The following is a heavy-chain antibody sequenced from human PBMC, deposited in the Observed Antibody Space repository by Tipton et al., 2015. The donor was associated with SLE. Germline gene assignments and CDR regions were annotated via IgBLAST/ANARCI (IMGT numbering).Heavy chain of an antibody. J-gene: IGHJ6*02. CDR2: IYPYDSDT. V-gene: IGHV5-51*03. Sequence: QLVQSGAEVKKPGESLKISCKGSGYSFTTYWIGWVRQMPGKGLEWMGIIYPYDSDTRYSPSFQGQVTISADKSISTAYLQWSSLKGSDAAMYYCASSYSGSPYYYYGMDVWGQGTTVTVSS. CDR3: ASSYSGSPYYYYGMDV. D-gene: IGHD1-26*01. CDR1: GYSFTTYW.